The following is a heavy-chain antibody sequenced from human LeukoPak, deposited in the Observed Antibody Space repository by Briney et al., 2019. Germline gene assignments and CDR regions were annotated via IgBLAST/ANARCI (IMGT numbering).Heavy chain of an antibody. CDR3: ARGSPHKATFDY. CDR2: INHSGST. V-gene: IGHV4-34*01. D-gene: IGHD5-12*01. Sequence: SETLSLTCAVYGVSFSGYYWSWIRQPPGKGLEWIGEINHSGSTNYNPSLKSRVTISVDTSKNQFSLKLSSVTAADTAVYYCARGSPHKATFDYWGQGTLVTVSS. CDR1: GVSFSGYY. J-gene: IGHJ4*02.